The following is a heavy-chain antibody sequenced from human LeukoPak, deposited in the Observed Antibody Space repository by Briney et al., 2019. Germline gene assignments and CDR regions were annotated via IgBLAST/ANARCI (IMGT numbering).Heavy chain of an antibody. Sequence: PSETLSLTCTVSGGSVSRDSYYWSWIRQPPGKGLEWIGYIYYSGSSNYNPSLKSRVTISLDKSKNKVSLKLSSVIAADTAVYYCATRPSGSDRFLPYFDYWGQGTLVTVSS. CDR3: ATRPSGSDRFLPYFDY. CDR2: IYYSGSS. V-gene: IGHV4-61*01. J-gene: IGHJ4*02. CDR1: GGSVSRDSYY. D-gene: IGHD1-1*01.